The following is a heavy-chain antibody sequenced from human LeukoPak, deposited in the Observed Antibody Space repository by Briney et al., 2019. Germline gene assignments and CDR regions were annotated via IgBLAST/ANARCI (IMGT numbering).Heavy chain of an antibody. Sequence: APVKVSCKDSGGTFSTYTLNWVRQAPGQGLEWMGRIDPLRDIVNYAQKFQGRVTITADKSSNTAYMELASLTSEDTAVYYCARVPSPDGRSSVDYWGQGTLVIVSS. CDR3: ARVPSPDGRSSVDY. J-gene: IGHJ4*02. D-gene: IGHD6-13*01. CDR1: GGTFSTYT. CDR2: IDPLRDIV. V-gene: IGHV1-69*02.